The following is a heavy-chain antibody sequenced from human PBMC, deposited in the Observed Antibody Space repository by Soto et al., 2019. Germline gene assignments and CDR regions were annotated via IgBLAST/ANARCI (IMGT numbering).Heavy chain of an antibody. D-gene: IGHD1-26*01. J-gene: IGHJ4*02. CDR3: ASGGSFPPSFGY. CDR2: IYYSGST. CDR1: GGSISSSSYY. V-gene: IGHV4-39*01. Sequence: QLQLQESGPGLVKPSETLSLTCTVSGGSISSSSYYWGWIRQPPGQGLEWIGSIYYSGSTYYNPSLKGRVTLPVDSSKNQGSLKLSSVTAADTAVYYCASGGSFPPSFGYWGQGTLVTVSS.